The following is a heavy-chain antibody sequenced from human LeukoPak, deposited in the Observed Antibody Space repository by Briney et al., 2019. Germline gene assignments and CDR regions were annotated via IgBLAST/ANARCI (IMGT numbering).Heavy chain of an antibody. V-gene: IGHV3-74*01. Sequence: RTGGSLRLSCAASGFTFSSYWMHWVRQAPGKGLVWVSRIKSDGSSTTYADSVKGRFTISRDNAKNTLYLQMNSLRAEDTAVYYCARDGVEFYNWFDPWGQGTLVTVSS. D-gene: IGHD2-21*01. J-gene: IGHJ5*02. CDR2: IKSDGSST. CDR1: GFTFSSYW. CDR3: ARDGVEFYNWFDP.